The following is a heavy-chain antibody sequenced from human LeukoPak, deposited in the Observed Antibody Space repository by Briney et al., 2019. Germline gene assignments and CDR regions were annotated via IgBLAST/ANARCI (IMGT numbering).Heavy chain of an antibody. D-gene: IGHD3-9*01. CDR2: ITNSGSTI. CDR1: GFTFSDYN. CDR3: ARSIGLTGGGVDV. V-gene: IGHV3-11*01. J-gene: IGHJ6*02. Sequence: GGSLRLSCAASGFTFSDYNMNWVRQAPGKGLEWVSYITNSGSTIHYADSVRGRFTISRDNAKNSLYLQVNSLRAEDTAVYYCARSIGLTGGGVDVWGQGTTVTVSS.